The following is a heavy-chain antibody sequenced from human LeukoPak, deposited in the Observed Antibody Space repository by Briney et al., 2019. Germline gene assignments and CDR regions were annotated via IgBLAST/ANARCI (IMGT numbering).Heavy chain of an antibody. CDR3: ARDPPRHDSSGYEYYYGMDV. J-gene: IGHJ6*02. D-gene: IGHD3-22*01. Sequence: SVKVSCKASGGTFSSYAISWVRQAPGQGLEWMGRIIPILGIANYAQKFQGRVTITADKSTSTAYMELSSLRSEDTAVYYRARDPPRHDSSGYEYYYGMDVWGQGTTVTVSS. CDR2: IIPILGIA. V-gene: IGHV1-69*04. CDR1: GGTFSSYA.